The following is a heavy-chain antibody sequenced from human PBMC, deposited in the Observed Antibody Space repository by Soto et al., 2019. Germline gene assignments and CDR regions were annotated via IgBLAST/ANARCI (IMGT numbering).Heavy chain of an antibody. J-gene: IGHJ4*02. CDR1: GASVTSGNW. V-gene: IGHV4-4*02. CDR2: IHHSAAT. D-gene: IGHD6-19*01. Sequence: QVQLEESGPGLVRPSGTLSLTCAVSGASVTSGNWWTWVRPPPGKGLEWIGEIHHSAATSYNPSLKSRVTMSVDISENLFTLNLRSVTAADTAVYHCARVSYGSSGWSIDYWGQGTLVAVSS. CDR3: ARVSYGSSGWSIDY.